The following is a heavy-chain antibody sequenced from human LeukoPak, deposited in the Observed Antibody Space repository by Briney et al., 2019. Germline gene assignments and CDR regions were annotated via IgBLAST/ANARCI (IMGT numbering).Heavy chain of an antibody. CDR3: ARGPYSLGAFDI. CDR1: GFTVSSTY. J-gene: IGHJ3*02. Sequence: GGPLRLSCAASGFTVSSTYMSWVRQTPGKRLEWVSVIYVGGNTYYADSVKGRFTISRDNSKNTLYLQMNSLRAEDTAVYYCARGPYSLGAFDIWGQGTMVTVSS. D-gene: IGHD3-16*02. CDR2: IYVGGNT. V-gene: IGHV3-53*01.